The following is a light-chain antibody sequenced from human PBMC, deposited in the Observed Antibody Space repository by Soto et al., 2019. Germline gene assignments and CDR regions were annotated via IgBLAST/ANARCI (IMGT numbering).Light chain of an antibody. CDR1: SSDVGGYNY. CDR3: CSYAGTYTLYV. J-gene: IGLJ1*01. CDR2: DVS. V-gene: IGLV2-11*01. Sequence: QSALTQPRSASGSPGQSVTISCTGTSSDVGGYNYVSWYQQHPGKAPKLMIFDVSKRPSGVPDRFSGSKSGNTASLTISGLQAEDEADYYCCSYAGTYTLYVFGTGTKVTGL.